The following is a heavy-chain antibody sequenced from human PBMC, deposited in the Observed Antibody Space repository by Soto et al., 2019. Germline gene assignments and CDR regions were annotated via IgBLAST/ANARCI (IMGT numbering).Heavy chain of an antibody. CDR3: ARDEDSGYSGYDIGSGVGWFVP. CDR2: ISSSSSTI. V-gene: IGHV3-48*02. J-gene: IGHJ5*02. Sequence: AGSLRISGADAGFTFSSDSMNCVRQAPGKGLEWVSYISSSSSTIYYADSVKGRFTISRDNAKNSLYLQMNSLRDEDTAVYYCARDEDSGYSGYDIGSGVGWFVPWCQGTLVTVSS. CDR1: GFTFSSDS. D-gene: IGHD5-12*01.